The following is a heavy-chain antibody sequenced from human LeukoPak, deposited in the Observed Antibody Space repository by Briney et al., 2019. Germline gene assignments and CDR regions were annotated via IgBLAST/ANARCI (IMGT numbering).Heavy chain of an antibody. CDR3: ASSDSYCYFDY. CDR1: GFTFSSYA. Sequence: LTGGSLRLSCAASGFTFSSYAMSWVRQAPGKGLEWVSAISGSGGSTYYADSVKGRFTISRDNAKNSLYLQMNSLRAEDTAVYYCASSDSYCYFDYWGQGTLVTVSS. D-gene: IGHD5-18*01. V-gene: IGHV3-23*01. CDR2: ISGSGGST. J-gene: IGHJ4*02.